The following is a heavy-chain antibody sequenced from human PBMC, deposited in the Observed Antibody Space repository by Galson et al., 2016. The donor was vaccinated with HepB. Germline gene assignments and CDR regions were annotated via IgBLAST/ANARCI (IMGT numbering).Heavy chain of an antibody. CDR1: GFTFRSYW. CDR3: ARRVGRAWFDP. D-gene: IGHD2-2*01. Sequence: SLRLSCAATGFTFRSYWMSWVRQAPGKGLEWVATIKQDGSQKYYVDSVKGRFTISRDNAKNSLSLQMNSLRAEDTALYYCARRVGRAWFDPWGQGTTVTVSS. J-gene: IGHJ5*01. CDR2: IKQDGSQK. V-gene: IGHV3-7*01.